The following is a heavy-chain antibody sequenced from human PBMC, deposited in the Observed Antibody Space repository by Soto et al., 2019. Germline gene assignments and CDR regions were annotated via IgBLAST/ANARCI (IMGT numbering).Heavy chain of an antibody. V-gene: IGHV3-30*18. CDR1: GFTFSSYG. CDR3: AKDGNVYSSGWYAPSLDY. J-gene: IGHJ4*02. CDR2: ISYDGSNT. D-gene: IGHD6-19*01. Sequence: QVQLVESGGGVVQPGRSLRLSCAASGFTFSSYGMHWVRQAPGKGLEWVAVISYDGSNTDYADSVKGRFTISRDNSKNTLYLQMNSLRAEDTAVYYCAKDGNVYSSGWYAPSLDYWGQGTLVTVSS.